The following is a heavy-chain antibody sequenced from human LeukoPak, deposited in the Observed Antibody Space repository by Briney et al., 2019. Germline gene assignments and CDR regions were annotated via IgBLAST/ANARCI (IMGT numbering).Heavy chain of an antibody. CDR2: IIPILGIA. CDR3: AGGWIFGVVTPAPGY. D-gene: IGHD3-3*01. Sequence: SVKVSCKASGGTFSSYTISWVRQAPGQGLEWMGRIIPILGIANYAQKFQGRVTITADKSTSTAYIALSSLSLEHQAVYYSAGGWIFGVVTPAPGYWGQGTLVTVSS. V-gene: IGHV1-69*02. CDR1: GGTFSSYT. J-gene: IGHJ4*02.